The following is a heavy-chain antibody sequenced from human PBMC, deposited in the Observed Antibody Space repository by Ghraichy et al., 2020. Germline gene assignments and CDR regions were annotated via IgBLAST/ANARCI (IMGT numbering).Heavy chain of an antibody. CDR3: ARGWGRFDY. CDR1: GFAYNSYW. CDR2: IKYDGSAE. J-gene: IGHJ4*02. Sequence: GGSLRLSCTASGFAYNSYWRNWVRQAQGKGLEWVAYIKYDGSAEYYVDSVKGRFANSRNNAKNSLFLQMTSRRAEDTAVYYCARGWGRFDYWGQGTLVTVSS. D-gene: IGHD2-21*02. V-gene: IGHV3-7*01.